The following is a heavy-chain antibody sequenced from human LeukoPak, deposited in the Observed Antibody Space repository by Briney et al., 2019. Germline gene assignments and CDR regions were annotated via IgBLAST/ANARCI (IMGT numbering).Heavy chain of an antibody. V-gene: IGHV3-33*01. CDR1: GFTFSSYG. D-gene: IGHD1-26*01. CDR2: VWYDGNNE. CDR3: ARGRKDSGSYYVY. Sequence: GGSLRLSCAASGFTFSSYGMHWVRQAPGKGLEWVAAVWYDGNNEYYADSVKGRFTISRDNSRNTLYLQMDTLRAEDTAVYYCARGRKDSGSYYVYWGQGILVTVTS. J-gene: IGHJ4*02.